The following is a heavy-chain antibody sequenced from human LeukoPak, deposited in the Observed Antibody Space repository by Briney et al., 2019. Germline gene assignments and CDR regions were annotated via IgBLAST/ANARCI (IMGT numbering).Heavy chain of an antibody. CDR1: GYTFTSYY. CDR2: MNPNSGNT. V-gene: IGHV1-8*02. J-gene: IGHJ4*02. D-gene: IGHD2-2*01. Sequence: GASVKVSCKASGYTFTSYYMHWVRQAPGQGLEWMGWMNPNSGNTGYVQRFQGRVTMTGDTSISTAYMELSSLMSDDTAVYYCARAVRNQLLSDYWGQGTLVTVSS. CDR3: ARAVRNQLLSDY.